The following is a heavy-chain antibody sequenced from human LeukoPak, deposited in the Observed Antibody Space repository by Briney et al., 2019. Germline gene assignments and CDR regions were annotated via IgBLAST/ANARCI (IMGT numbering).Heavy chain of an antibody. CDR2: IYSGGST. CDR1: GFTVSSNY. V-gene: IGHV3-53*01. J-gene: IGHJ4*02. D-gene: IGHD5-12*01. Sequence: QSGGSLRLSCAASGFTVSSNYMSWVRQAPGKGLEWVSVIYSGGSTYYADSVKGRFTISRDNSKNMLYLQMNSLRAEDTAVYYCAREDYGVATRSWGQGTLVTVSS. CDR3: AREDYGVATRS.